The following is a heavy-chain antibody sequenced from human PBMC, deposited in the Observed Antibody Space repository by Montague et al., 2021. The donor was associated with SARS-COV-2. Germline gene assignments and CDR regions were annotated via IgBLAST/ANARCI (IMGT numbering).Heavy chain of an antibody. V-gene: IGHV4-59*01. CDR3: ARESDSYPSETHYFDL. D-gene: IGHD5-18*01. Sequence: SETLSLTCTVSGDSISSYYWTWIRQPPGKVLEWIGYIYYSGSTNYNPSLNSRVTISVDTSKNQVSLKLTSVTAADTAVYFCARESDSYPSETHYFDLWGRGTLVTVSS. CDR2: IYYSGST. CDR1: GDSISSYY. J-gene: IGHJ2*01.